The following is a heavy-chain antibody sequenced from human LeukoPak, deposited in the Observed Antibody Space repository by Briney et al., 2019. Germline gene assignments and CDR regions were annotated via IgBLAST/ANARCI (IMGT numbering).Heavy chain of an antibody. CDR1: GFTFSSYG. CDR3: ARGVGADDAFDI. D-gene: IGHD1-26*01. CDR2: IYSGGST. J-gene: IGHJ3*02. Sequence: GGSLRLSCAASGFTFSSYGMSWVRQAPGKGLEWVSVIYSGGSTYYADSVKGRFTISRDNSKNTLYLQMNSLRAEDTAVYYCARGVGADDAFDIWGQGTMVTVSS. V-gene: IGHV3-53*01.